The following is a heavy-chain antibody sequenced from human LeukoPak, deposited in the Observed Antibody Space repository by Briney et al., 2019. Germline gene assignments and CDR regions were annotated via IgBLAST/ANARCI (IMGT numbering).Heavy chain of an antibody. CDR3: AKDLGWQQLRNWFDP. Sequence: GSLRLSCAASGFTFSSYGMHWVRQAPGKGLEWVAVISYDGSNKYYADSVKGRFTISRDNSKNTLYLQMNSLRAEDTAVYYCAKDLGWQQLRNWFDPWGQGTLVTVSS. CDR1: GFTFSSYG. V-gene: IGHV3-30*18. CDR2: ISYDGSNK. J-gene: IGHJ5*02. D-gene: IGHD6-13*01.